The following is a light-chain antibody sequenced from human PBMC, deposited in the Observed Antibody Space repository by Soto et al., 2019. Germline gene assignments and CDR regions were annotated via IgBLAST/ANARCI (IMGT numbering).Light chain of an antibody. Sequence: EIVLTQSPATLSLSPGERATLSCRASQSVDSYLAWYQQKPGQAPRLLISDASKRAAGIPARFSGSGSGTDFTLTISGLEPEDFAVYYCQQSSNWQGTFGQGTKVDI. CDR3: QQSSNWQGT. V-gene: IGKV3-11*01. CDR2: DAS. J-gene: IGKJ1*01. CDR1: QSVDSY.